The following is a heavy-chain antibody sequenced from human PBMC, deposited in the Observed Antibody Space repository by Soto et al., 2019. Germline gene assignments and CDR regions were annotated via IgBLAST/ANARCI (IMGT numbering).Heavy chain of an antibody. CDR2: IYHSGST. J-gene: IGHJ6*02. CDR3: ARDRITILPNSYNFYGLDV. D-gene: IGHD3-3*01. V-gene: IGHV4-30-4*01. CDR1: GVSISSGDFY. Sequence: SETLSLTCTVSGVSISSGDFYWSWIRQPPGKGLEWIGYIYHSGSTYYNPSLQSRVSISVDTSKNQFSLKLSSVTAADTAVYYCARDRITILPNSYNFYGLDVWGQGTTVTVSS.